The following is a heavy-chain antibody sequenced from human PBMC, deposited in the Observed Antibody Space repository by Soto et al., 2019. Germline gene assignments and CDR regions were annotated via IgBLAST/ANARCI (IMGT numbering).Heavy chain of an antibody. J-gene: IGHJ4*02. CDR1: GGYVSSGSYY. Sequence: SETLSLTCTVSGGYVSSGSYYWSWIRQPPGKGLEWIGYIYYSGSTNYNPSLKSRVTISVDTSKNQFSLKLNSVTAADTAVYYCASRHSSPYFDYWGQGTLVTVSS. V-gene: IGHV4-61*01. CDR3: ASRHSSPYFDY. CDR2: IYYSGST. D-gene: IGHD6-13*01.